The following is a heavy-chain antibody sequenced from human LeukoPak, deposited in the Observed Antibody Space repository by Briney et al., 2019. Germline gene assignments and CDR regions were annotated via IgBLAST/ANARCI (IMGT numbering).Heavy chain of an antibody. J-gene: IGHJ4*02. D-gene: IGHD2-15*01. CDR1: GFTFSSYS. Sequence: GGSLRLSCAASGFTFSSYSMNWVRQAPGKGLEWISYISSGSSTIYYADSVKGRFTISRDNAKNSLYLQMNSLRAEDTAVYYCARAGCSGGSCYSGSFDYWGQGTLVTVSS. CDR2: ISSGSSTI. CDR3: ARAGCSGGSCYSGSFDY. V-gene: IGHV3-48*04.